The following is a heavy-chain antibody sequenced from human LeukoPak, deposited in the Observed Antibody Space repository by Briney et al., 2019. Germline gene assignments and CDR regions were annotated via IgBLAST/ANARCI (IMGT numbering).Heavy chain of an antibody. CDR1: GGSISSYY. CDR3: ASNDGSGSYYPD. CDR2: IYYNGT. D-gene: IGHD3-10*01. V-gene: IGHV4-59*04. J-gene: IGHJ4*02. Sequence: SETLSLTCTVSGGSISSYYWSWIRQPPGKGVEWIGNIYYNGTYYNPSLKSRVTISVDTSKNQFSLKLSSVTAADTAVYYCASNDGSGSYYPDWGQGTLVTVSA.